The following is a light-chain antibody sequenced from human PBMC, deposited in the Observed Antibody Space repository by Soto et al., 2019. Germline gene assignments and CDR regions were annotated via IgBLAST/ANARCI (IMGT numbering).Light chain of an antibody. CDR1: QSISNY. CDR3: QKSYSTPPK. CDR2: GTS. Sequence: DIQMTPSQSSLSASVLYIVIITFRSGQSISNYLNWYQQKPGKAPKPLIYGTSSLPSGVPSRFSGSGSGTDFTLTISSLQPEDFATYYCQKSYSTPPKFGQGTKVDIK. J-gene: IGKJ1*01. V-gene: IGKV1-39*01.